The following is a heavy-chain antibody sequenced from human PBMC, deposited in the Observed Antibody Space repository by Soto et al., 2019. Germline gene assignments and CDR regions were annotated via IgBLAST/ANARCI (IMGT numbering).Heavy chain of an antibody. CDR1: GFTFSDYA. J-gene: IGHJ4*02. CDR2: VSHDGRNT. V-gene: IGHV3-30*18. D-gene: IGHD6-19*01. Sequence: VQLVESGGGVVQPGRSLRLSCAASGFTFSDYAMHWVRQAPGKGLEWVAVVSHDGRNTHYADSVKGRFTISRDSSKNTLSVEMTSLRAKDTAVYYWAKGGRQWLVTSDFNFWGQGALVTVSS. CDR3: AKGGRQWLVTSDFNF.